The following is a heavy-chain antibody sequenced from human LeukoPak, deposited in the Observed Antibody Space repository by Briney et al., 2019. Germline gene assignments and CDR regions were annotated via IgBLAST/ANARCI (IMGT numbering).Heavy chain of an antibody. D-gene: IGHD6-19*01. Sequence: ASVKVSCKASGYTFTSYYMHWVRQAPGQGLEWMGIINPSGGSTSYAQKFQGRVTMTRDTSTSTVYMELSSVTAADTAVYYCATASWLVGFDYWGQGTLVTVSS. J-gene: IGHJ4*02. CDR1: GYTFTSYY. CDR3: ATASWLVGFDY. V-gene: IGHV1-46*01. CDR2: INPSGGST.